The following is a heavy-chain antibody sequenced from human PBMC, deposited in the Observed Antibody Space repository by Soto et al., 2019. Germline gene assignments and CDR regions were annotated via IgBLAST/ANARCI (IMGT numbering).Heavy chain of an antibody. CDR1: GFTFSKYW. J-gene: IGHJ1*01. Sequence: EVQLVESGGGLVQPGTALRLSCAASGFTFSKYWIHWVRQAPGKGPVWVSYISSDGTTTDYADSVKGRFTISRDNAKNTLYPQMDSLSGEETAVYYCAIQYCTIDVCLCAAVTVGGALKYWGQGAQVTVSS. V-gene: IGHV3-74*01. CDR3: AIQYCTIDVCLCAAVTVGGALKY. CDR2: ISSDGTTT. D-gene: IGHD2-8*01.